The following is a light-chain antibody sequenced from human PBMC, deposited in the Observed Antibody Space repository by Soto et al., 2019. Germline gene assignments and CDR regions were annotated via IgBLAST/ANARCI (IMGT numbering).Light chain of an antibody. Sequence: QLVLTQSPSASASLGPSVKLTCPLSSGHTSYAIAWHQQQPEKGPRYLMKLNSDGSHSKGDGIPDRFSGSSSGAERYLTISSLQSEDEADYYCQTWGTGIVVFGGGTKLTVL. J-gene: IGLJ2*01. V-gene: IGLV4-69*01. CDR1: SGHTSYA. CDR2: LNSDGSH. CDR3: QTWGTGIVV.